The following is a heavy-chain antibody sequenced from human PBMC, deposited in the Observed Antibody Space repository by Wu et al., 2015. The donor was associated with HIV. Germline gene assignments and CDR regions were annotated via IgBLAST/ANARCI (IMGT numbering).Heavy chain of an antibody. Sequence: QVQLVQSGAEVKKPGSSVKVSCKASGGTFSSYAISWVRQAPGQGLEWMGGIIPIFGTANYAQKFQGRVTITADESTSTAYMELSSLRSEDTAVYYCARDTGYCSSTSCPPGAFDIWGQGTMVTVSS. D-gene: IGHD2-2*01. CDR3: ARDTGYCSSTSCPPGAFDI. CDR2: IIPIFGTA. V-gene: IGHV1-69*12. CDR1: GGTFSSYA. J-gene: IGHJ3*02.